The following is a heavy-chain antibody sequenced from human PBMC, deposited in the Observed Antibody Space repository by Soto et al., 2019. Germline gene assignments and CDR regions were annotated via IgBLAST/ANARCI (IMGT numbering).Heavy chain of an antibody. Sequence: EVQLLESGGGLVQPGGSLRLSCAASGFTFSSYAMSWVRQAPGKGLEWVSAISGSGGSTYYADSVKGRFTISRDNSQNTLYLQMNSLTAEDTAVYYCAKKRNILTGPIYYFDYWGQGTLVTVSS. CDR2: ISGSGGST. V-gene: IGHV3-23*01. J-gene: IGHJ4*02. CDR3: AKKRNILTGPIYYFDY. D-gene: IGHD3-9*01. CDR1: GFTFSSYA.